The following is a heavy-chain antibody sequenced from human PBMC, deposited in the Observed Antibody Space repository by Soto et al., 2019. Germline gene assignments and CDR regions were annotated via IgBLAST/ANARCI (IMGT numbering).Heavy chain of an antibody. V-gene: IGHV4-31*03. Sequence: SETLSLTCTVSGGSISSGGYYWSWIRQHLWKGLEWIGYIYYSGSTYYNPSLKSRVTISVDTSKNQFSLKLSSVTAADTAVYYCAGSSWYSPFDYWGQGTLVTVSS. CDR3: AGSSWYSPFDY. CDR2: IYYSGST. D-gene: IGHD6-13*01. J-gene: IGHJ4*02. CDR1: GGSISSGGYY.